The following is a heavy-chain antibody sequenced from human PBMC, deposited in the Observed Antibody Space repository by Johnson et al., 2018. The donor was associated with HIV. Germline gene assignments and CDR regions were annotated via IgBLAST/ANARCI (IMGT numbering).Heavy chain of an antibody. CDR2: IRYDGSKK. Sequence: QVQLVESGGGLVQPGGSLKLSCAASGFNFSKYGMHWVRQAPGKGLEWVAFIRYDGSKKYYEDSVKGRFTISRDNSKNTLYLQMSSLRPEDTAVHYCAKDGHRAALDVWGQGTMVTVST. CDR3: AKDGHRAALDV. J-gene: IGHJ3*01. V-gene: IGHV3-30*02. CDR1: GFNFSKYG.